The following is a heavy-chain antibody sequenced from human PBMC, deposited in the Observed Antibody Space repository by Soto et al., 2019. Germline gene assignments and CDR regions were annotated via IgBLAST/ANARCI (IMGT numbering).Heavy chain of an antibody. Sequence: QVQLVQSGAEVKKPGSSVKVSCKASGGTFSSYTISWVRQAPGQGLEWMGRIIPILGIANYAQKFQGRVTITADKPTSTAYMELSSLRSEDTAVYYCARASSSGWLYYYYGMDVWGQGTTVTVSS. CDR1: GGTFSSYT. D-gene: IGHD6-19*01. CDR3: ARASSSGWLYYYYGMDV. CDR2: IIPILGIA. J-gene: IGHJ6*02. V-gene: IGHV1-69*02.